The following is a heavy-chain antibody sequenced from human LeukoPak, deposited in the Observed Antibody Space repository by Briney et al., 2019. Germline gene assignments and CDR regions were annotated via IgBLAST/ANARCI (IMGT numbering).Heavy chain of an antibody. CDR3: ARVLHAHYYDSSGYYYGAFDI. J-gene: IGHJ3*02. Sequence: SVKVSCKASGGTFSSYAISWVRQAPGQGLEWMGGIIPIFGTANYAQKFQGRVTITADKSTSTAYMELSSLRSEDTAVYYCARVLHAHYYDSSGYYYGAFDIWGQGTMVTVSS. D-gene: IGHD3-22*01. V-gene: IGHV1-69*06. CDR1: GGTFSSYA. CDR2: IIPIFGTA.